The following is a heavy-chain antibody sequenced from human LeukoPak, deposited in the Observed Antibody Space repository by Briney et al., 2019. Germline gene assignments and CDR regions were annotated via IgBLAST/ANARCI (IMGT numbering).Heavy chain of an antibody. CDR3: AGVDSSGFFDAFDI. Sequence: PGGSLRLSCAASGFTFSDYYMSWIRQAPGKGLEWVSYISSSGSTIYYADSVKGRFTISRDNAKNSLYLQMNSLRAEDTAVYYCAGVDSSGFFDAFDIWGQGTMVTVSS. CDR1: GFTFSDYY. D-gene: IGHD3-22*01. CDR2: ISSSGSTI. J-gene: IGHJ3*02. V-gene: IGHV3-11*04.